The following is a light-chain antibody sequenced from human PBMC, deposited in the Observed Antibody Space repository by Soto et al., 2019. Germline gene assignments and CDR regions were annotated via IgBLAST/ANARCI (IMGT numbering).Light chain of an antibody. CDR3: SSYAGSNNLGV. Sequence: QSVLTQPPSASGSPGQSVTISCTGTSSDVGGYNYVSWYQQHPGKAPKLMIYEVSKRPSGVPDRFSGSKSGNTASLTVSGLQAEDEADYYCSSYAGSNNLGVFGGGTKDRP. V-gene: IGLV2-8*01. CDR1: SSDVGGYNY. J-gene: IGLJ2*01. CDR2: EVS.